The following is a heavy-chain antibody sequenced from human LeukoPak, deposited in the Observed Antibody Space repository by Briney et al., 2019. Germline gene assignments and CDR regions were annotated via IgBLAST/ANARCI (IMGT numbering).Heavy chain of an antibody. V-gene: IGHV1-69*05. J-gene: IGHJ4*02. CDR2: IIPIFGTA. Sequence: SVTVSCKASEGSFSSYAINRVRQAHGEEHEWMGGIIPIFGTANYAQKFQGRVTITTDESTSPAYMELSSLRSEDTAVYYCAREGRDGYDDYWGQGTLVTVSS. CDR3: AREGRDGYDDY. D-gene: IGHD5-24*01. CDR1: EGSFSSYA.